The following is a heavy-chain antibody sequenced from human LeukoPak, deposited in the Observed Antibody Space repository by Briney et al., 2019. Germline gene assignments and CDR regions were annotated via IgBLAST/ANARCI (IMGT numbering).Heavy chain of an antibody. Sequence: GASVKVSCKASGYTFTSYYMHWVRQAPGQGLEWMGIINPSGGSTSYAQKFQGRVTMTRDTSTSTAYMELSRLRSDDTAVYYCARDSSAYGMDVWGQGTTVTVSS. V-gene: IGHV1-46*01. CDR1: GYTFTSYY. D-gene: IGHD3-10*01. CDR2: INPSGGST. CDR3: ARDSSAYGMDV. J-gene: IGHJ6*02.